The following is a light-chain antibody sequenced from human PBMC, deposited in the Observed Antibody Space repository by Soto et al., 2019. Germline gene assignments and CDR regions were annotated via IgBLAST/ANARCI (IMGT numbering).Light chain of an antibody. CDR1: QRVSSY. V-gene: IGKV3-11*01. CDR3: QQYNNWPRT. CDR2: DAS. Sequence: EIVLTQSPATLSLSPGERATLSCRASQRVSSYLAWYQQKPGQAPRLLVYDASYRATGIPARFSGSGSGTEFTLTISSLQSEDFAVYYCQQYNNWPRTFGQGTKVDIK. J-gene: IGKJ1*01.